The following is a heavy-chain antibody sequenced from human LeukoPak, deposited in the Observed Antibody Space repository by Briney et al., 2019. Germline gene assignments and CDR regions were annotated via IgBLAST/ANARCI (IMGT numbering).Heavy chain of an antibody. V-gene: IGHV4-34*01. J-gene: IGHJ4*02. D-gene: IGHD5-18*01. CDR3: ARGSAMVNDY. CDR1: GGSFSGYY. CDR2: INHSGST. Sequence: SETLSLTCAVYGGSFSGYYWSWIRQPPGKGLEWIGEINHSGSTNYNPSLKSRVTISVDTSKNQFSLKLSSVTAADTAVYYCARGSAMVNDYWGQGTLVTVSS.